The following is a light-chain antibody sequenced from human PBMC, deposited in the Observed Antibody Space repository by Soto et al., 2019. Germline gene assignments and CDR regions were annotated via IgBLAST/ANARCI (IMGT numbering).Light chain of an antibody. V-gene: IGLV2-14*01. J-gene: IGLJ2*01. Sequence: QSALTQPASVSGSPGQSITISCTGTSSDVGANIFVSWHQQHPGKAPKLMIYAVSSRPSGVSYRFSGSKSGNTASLTISGLQAEDEADYYCSSYTVGDKVIFGGGTKLTVL. CDR2: AVS. CDR3: SSYTVGDKVI. CDR1: SSDVGANIF.